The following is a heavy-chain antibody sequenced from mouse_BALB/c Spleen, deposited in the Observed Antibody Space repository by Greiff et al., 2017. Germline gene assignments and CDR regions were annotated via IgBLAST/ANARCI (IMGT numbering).Heavy chain of an antibody. D-gene: IGHD2-3*01. V-gene: IGHV5-17*02. CDR2: ISSGSSTI. Sequence: EVKLVESGGGLVQPGGSRKLSCAASGFTFSSFGMHWVRQAPEKGLEWVAYISSGSSTIYYADTVKGRFTISRDNPKNTLFLQMTSLRSEDTAMYYCARADGFTFDYWGQGTTLTVSS. CDR3: ARADGFTFDY. J-gene: IGHJ2*01. CDR1: GFTFSSFG.